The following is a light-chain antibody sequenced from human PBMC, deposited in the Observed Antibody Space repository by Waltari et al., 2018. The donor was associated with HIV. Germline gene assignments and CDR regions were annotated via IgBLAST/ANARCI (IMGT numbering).Light chain of an antibody. J-gene: IGKJ5*01. CDR2: GAS. CDR1: QNINNY. V-gene: IGKV1-39*01. Sequence: DIQMTQSPSSLSASVGDTVTITCRASQNINNYLNWYQQRPRKPPNLLIYGASSLQPGVPSRFSARTAGANFPLTITRLQPEDFASYYCQRSFSAAITLGQGTRL. CDR3: QRSFSAAIT.